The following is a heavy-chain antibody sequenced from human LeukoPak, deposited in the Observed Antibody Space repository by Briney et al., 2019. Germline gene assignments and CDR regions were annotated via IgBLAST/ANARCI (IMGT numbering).Heavy chain of an antibody. Sequence: GGSLRLSCAPSVFTLSIYAMNCVPQAPGEGLEWVSTISDSGDTTYYADSVKGRCTISRDNSKNTLYLQMSSLRAEDTAIYYCATDREYTNSLDAFDIWGQGTMVSVSS. CDR3: ATDREYTNSLDAFDI. J-gene: IGHJ3*02. CDR1: VFTLSIYA. CDR2: ISDSGDTT. D-gene: IGHD6-13*01. V-gene: IGHV3-23*01.